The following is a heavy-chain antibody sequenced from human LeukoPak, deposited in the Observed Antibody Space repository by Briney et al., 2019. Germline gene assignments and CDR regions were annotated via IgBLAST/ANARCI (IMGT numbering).Heavy chain of an antibody. CDR2: MSTDGSLQ. CDR3: GRQVAPGQWLVNL. J-gene: IGHJ5*02. V-gene: IGHV3-30*01. Sequence: GGSLRLSCVASGFTFSNYAIHWVRRPPGKGLEWVAVMSTDGSLQYYANSVKGRFTISRDNYKSTLLLQMNSLSAADTAVYYCGRQVAPGQWLVNLWGQGTLVTVSS. CDR1: GFTFSNYA. D-gene: IGHD6-19*01.